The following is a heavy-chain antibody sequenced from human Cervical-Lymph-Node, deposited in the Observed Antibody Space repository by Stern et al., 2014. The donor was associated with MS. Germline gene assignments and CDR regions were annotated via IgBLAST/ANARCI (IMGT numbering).Heavy chain of an antibody. CDR2: ISSSSSYI. CDR3: ARELGYYDSSGFPAPFDY. CDR1: GFTFSSYS. Sequence: EVQLVESGGGLVKPGGSLRLSCAASGFTFSSYSMNWVRQAPGKGLEWVSSISSSSSYIYYAASVKGRCTISRDNAKNSLYLQMNSLRAEDTAVYYCARELGYYDSSGFPAPFDYWGQGTLVTVSS. J-gene: IGHJ4*02. V-gene: IGHV3-21*01. D-gene: IGHD3-22*01.